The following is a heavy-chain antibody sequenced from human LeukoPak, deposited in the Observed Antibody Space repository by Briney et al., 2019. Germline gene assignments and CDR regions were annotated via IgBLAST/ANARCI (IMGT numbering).Heavy chain of an antibody. J-gene: IGHJ6*03. D-gene: IGHD6-13*01. V-gene: IGHV4-59*01. CDR1: GGSISSYY. CDR2: IYYSGST. CDR3: ASRAAAGTGADYYYYYMDV. Sequence: SETLSLTCTVSGGSISSYYWSWVRQPPGKGLEWIGYIYYSGSTNYNPSLKSRVTISVDTSKNRFSLKLSSVTAADTAVYYCASRAAAGTGADYYYYYMDVWGKGTTVTVSS.